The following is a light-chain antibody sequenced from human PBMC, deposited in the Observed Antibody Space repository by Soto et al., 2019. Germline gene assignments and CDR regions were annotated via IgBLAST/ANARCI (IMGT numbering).Light chain of an antibody. V-gene: IGKV1D-12*01. CDR1: QGISTW. CDR3: QQANSFPFT. J-gene: IGKJ3*01. Sequence: DLQMTQSPSSVSASVGDRVTMTCRASQGISTWLAWYQQKPGKAPKLLINAASRLQNRVPSRFSGSGSGTEFTLTISSLQAEDFATYFCQQANSFPFTFGPGTKVDIK. CDR2: AAS.